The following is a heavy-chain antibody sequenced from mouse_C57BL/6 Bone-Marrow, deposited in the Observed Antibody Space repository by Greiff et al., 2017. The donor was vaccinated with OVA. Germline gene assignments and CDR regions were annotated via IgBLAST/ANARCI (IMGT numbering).Heavy chain of an antibody. CDR3: ARHGNYGSSYGFAY. CDR1: GFSLTSYG. D-gene: IGHD1-1*01. CDR2: IWSDGST. V-gene: IGHV2-6-1*01. Sequence: QVQLKQSGPGLVAPSQSLSITCTVSGFSLTSYGVHWVRQPPGKGLEWLVVIWSDGSTTYNSALKSRLSISKDNSKSQVFLKMNSLQTDDTAMYYCARHGNYGSSYGFAYWGQGTLVTVSA. J-gene: IGHJ3*01.